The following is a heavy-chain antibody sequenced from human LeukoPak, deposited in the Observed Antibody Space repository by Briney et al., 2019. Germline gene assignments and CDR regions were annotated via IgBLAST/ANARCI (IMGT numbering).Heavy chain of an antibody. V-gene: IGHV4-59*13. Sequence: PSETLSLTCTVSGGSINTYYWNWIRQPPGKGLEWIGYIYSSGSTYYNPSLKSRLIMSVDTSKNQFSLKLSSVTAADTAVYYYARSRRYCSGGSCYSDWDFDLWGRGTLVAVS. J-gene: IGHJ2*01. CDR1: GGSINTYY. CDR2: IYSSGST. D-gene: IGHD2-15*01. CDR3: ARSRRYCSGGSCYSDWDFDL.